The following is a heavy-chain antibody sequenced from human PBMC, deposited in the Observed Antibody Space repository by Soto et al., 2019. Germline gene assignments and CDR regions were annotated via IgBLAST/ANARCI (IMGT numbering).Heavy chain of an antibody. Sequence: QVQLVESGGGVVQPGRSLRLSCAASAFTFSSYGMHWVRQAPGKGLEWVAVISYDGSNKYYADSVKGRFTISRDNSKNTMYLQMNSLRAEDTAVYYCANGLTRRTRVTPLFDYWGQGTLVTVSS. D-gene: IGHD2-21*02. CDR3: ANGLTRRTRVTPLFDY. J-gene: IGHJ4*02. CDR2: ISYDGSNK. CDR1: AFTFSSYG. V-gene: IGHV3-30*18.